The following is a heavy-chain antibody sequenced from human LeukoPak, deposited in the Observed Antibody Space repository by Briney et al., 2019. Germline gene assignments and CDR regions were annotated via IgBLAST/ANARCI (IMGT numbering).Heavy chain of an antibody. J-gene: IGHJ4*02. V-gene: IGHV3-7*01. CDR3: AREVIN. CDR2: IKPDGIEK. D-gene: IGHD3-10*01. Sequence: PGGSLRLSCAASGFTFSSYGTSWVRQAPGKGLEWVANIKPDGIEKYYVESVKGRFTISRDNAKNSLYLQMNSLRAEDTAVYYCAREVINWGQGTLVTVSS. CDR1: GFTFSSYG.